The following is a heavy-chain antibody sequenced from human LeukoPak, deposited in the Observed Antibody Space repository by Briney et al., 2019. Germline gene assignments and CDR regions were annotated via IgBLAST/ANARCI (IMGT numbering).Heavy chain of an antibody. CDR1: GYTPTELS. CDR3: ATSQVVFRDNWFDP. J-gene: IGHJ5*02. Sequence: ASVKVSCKVSGYTPTELSMHRVRQAPGKGLEWMGGFDPEDGETIYAQKFQGRVTMTEDTSTDTAYMELSSLRSEDTAVYYCATSQVVFRDNWFDPWGQGTLVTVSS. CDR2: FDPEDGET. V-gene: IGHV1-24*01. D-gene: IGHD3-3*01.